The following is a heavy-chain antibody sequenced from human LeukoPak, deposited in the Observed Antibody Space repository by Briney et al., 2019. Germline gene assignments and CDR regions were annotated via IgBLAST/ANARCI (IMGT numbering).Heavy chain of an antibody. J-gene: IGHJ4*02. Sequence: GGSLRLSCAASGFIVSGDFMSWVRQAPGKGLEWVSVIYSDGSTYYADSVKGRFTISRDNSKNTLDLQMTGLRAEDTAVYYCARDPRRLDYLGQGTLVTVSS. CDR3: ARDPRRLDY. V-gene: IGHV3-53*01. CDR1: GFIVSGDF. CDR2: IYSDGST.